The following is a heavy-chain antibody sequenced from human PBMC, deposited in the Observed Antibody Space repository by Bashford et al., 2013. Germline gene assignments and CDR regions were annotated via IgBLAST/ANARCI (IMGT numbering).Heavy chain of an antibody. CDR1: GFTFTDYY. Sequence: VASVKVSCKASGFTFTDYYLYWVRQAPGQGLEWLGWIFLNNGATKYAQKFQGRVTMTRDTSISTAYLDLTSLGSDDTAVYFCARDGPSLMVEFDYWGQGTLVTVSS. V-gene: IGHV1-2*02. CDR2: IFLNNGAT. J-gene: IGHJ4*02. D-gene: IGHD2-8*01. CDR3: ARDGPSLMVEFDY.